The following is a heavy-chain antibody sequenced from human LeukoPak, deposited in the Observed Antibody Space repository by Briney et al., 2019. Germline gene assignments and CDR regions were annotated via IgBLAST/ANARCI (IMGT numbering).Heavy chain of an antibody. CDR1: GGSFSEYH. J-gene: IGHJ6*02. CDR3: ARGGITMVRGRVGMDV. Sequence: PSETLSLTCAVYGGSFSEYHWTWIRQPPGKGLEWIGEINHSGSTNSYPSLKSRVTMSVDTSKNQFFLNLRSATAADTAIYYCARGGITMVRGRVGMDVWGQGTTVTVSS. V-gene: IGHV4-34*01. D-gene: IGHD3-10*01. CDR2: INHSGST.